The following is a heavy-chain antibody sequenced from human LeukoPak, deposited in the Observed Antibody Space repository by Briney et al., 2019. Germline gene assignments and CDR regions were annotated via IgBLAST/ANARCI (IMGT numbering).Heavy chain of an antibody. Sequence: GGSLRLSCAASGFTFSTYAMTWVRQAPGKGLEWVSGISGRGDSTYYADSVKGRFTISRDNSKNTLYLQMNSLRAEDTALYYCAKAAYGDYVNWFDPWGQGILVIVSS. CDR3: AKAAYGDYVNWFDP. CDR1: GFTFSTYA. CDR2: ISGRGDST. D-gene: IGHD4-17*01. V-gene: IGHV3-23*01. J-gene: IGHJ5*02.